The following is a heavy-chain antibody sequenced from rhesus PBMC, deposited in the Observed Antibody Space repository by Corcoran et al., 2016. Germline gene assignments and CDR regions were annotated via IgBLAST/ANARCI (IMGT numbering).Heavy chain of an antibody. CDR3: ARIPMYYGSGYYRYDDY. Sequence: QVQLQESGPGLVKPSETLSLTCAVSGYSIRSGYYWGWIRQPPGKGLEWIGYIGVSRGSTYYNPSLKSRVTISKDTSKNQFSLKLSSVTAADTAVYYCARIPMYYGSGYYRYDDYWGQGVLVTVSS. CDR1: GYSIRSGYY. CDR2: IGVSRGST. J-gene: IGHJ4*01. V-gene: IGHV4-99*01. D-gene: IGHD3-28*01.